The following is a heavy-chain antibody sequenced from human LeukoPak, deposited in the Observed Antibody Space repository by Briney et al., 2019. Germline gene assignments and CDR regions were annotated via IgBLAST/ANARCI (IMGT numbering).Heavy chain of an antibody. CDR1: GGSISSSSYY. CDR2: IYYSGST. CDR3: ARGGSGAARRRCNDY. V-gene: IGHV4-39*07. D-gene: IGHD6-6*01. J-gene: IGHJ4*02. Sequence: SETLSLTCTVSGGSISSSSYYWGWIRQPPGKGLEWIGSIYYSGSTYYNPSLKSRVTISVDTSKNQFSLKLSSVTAADTAVYYCARGGSGAARRRCNDYWGQGTLVTVSS.